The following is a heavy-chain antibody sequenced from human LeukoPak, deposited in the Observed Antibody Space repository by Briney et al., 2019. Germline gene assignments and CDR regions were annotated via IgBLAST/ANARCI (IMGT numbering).Heavy chain of an antibody. J-gene: IGHJ4*02. D-gene: IGHD6-6*01. CDR1: GGSISSSSYY. Sequence: DPSETLSLTCTVSGGSISSSSYYWGWIRQPPGKGLEWIGSIYYSGSTYYNPSLKSRVTISVDTSKNQFSLKLSSVTAADTAVYYCARGFQIAARRGRRVFDYWGQGTLVTVSS. CDR2: IYYSGST. CDR3: ARGFQIAARRGRRVFDY. V-gene: IGHV4-39*07.